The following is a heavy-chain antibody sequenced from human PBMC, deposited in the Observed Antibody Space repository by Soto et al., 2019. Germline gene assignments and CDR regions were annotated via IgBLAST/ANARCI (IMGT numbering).Heavy chain of an antibody. V-gene: IGHV3-33*01. Sequence: GGSLRLSCAASGFTLSTYGMHWVRQAPGKGLEWVALIWYDGSNKYYADSVEGRFTISRDNSKNTLYLEMNSLRADDTAAYYCARALDPVVTRLDYWGQGTLVTVSS. D-gene: IGHD4-4*01. CDR3: ARALDPVVTRLDY. CDR2: IWYDGSNK. J-gene: IGHJ4*02. CDR1: GFTLSTYG.